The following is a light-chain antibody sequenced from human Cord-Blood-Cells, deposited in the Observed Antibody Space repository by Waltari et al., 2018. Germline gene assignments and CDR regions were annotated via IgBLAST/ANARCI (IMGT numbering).Light chain of an antibody. V-gene: IGKV1-39*01. CDR3: QQSYSTLFT. J-gene: IGKJ3*01. Sequence: DIQMTQSPSSLSASVGDRVTLTCRASQSISSYLNWYQQKPGKAPKLLIYAASSLQSVVPSRFSGSGSGTDFTLTISSLQPEDFATYYCQQSYSTLFTFGPGTKVDIK. CDR1: QSISSY. CDR2: AAS.